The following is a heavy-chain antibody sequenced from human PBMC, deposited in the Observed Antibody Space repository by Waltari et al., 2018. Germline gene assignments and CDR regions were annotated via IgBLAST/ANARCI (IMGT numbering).Heavy chain of an antibody. CDR1: GFTFSSYS. D-gene: IGHD2-21*01. J-gene: IGHJ4*02. CDR2: ISSVSGRI. Sequence: EVQLVESGGGLAQPGGSLRLSCAASGFTFSSYSMNWVRQAPGKGLEGVSYISSVSGRIYYADSVKGRFTISRDNAKNSLYLQMNSLRAEDTAVYYCVRDEAWSFDYWGQGTLVTVSS. V-gene: IGHV3-48*04. CDR3: VRDEAWSFDY.